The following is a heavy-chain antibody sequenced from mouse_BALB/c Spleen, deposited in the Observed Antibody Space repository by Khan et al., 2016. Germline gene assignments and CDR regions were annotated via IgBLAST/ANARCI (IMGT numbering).Heavy chain of an antibody. D-gene: IGHD2-3*01. V-gene: IGHV9-2-1*01. J-gene: IGHJ3*01. CDR3: ASGWLL. CDR1: GYTLTDYS. Sequence: QIQLVQSGPELKKPGETVKISCKASGYTLTDYSMHWVKQAPGKGLKWMGWINTETGEPTYAEDFKGRCAFSLETSASTAYLQINTVKNEDTATYFCASGWLLWGQGTLVTVSA. CDR2: INTETGEP.